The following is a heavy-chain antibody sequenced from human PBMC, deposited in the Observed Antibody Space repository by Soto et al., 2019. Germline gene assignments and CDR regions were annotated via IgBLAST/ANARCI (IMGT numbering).Heavy chain of an antibody. Sequence: EVQLVESGGGLVKPGGSLRLSCAAFGFTFSDYAMSWVRPAPGKCLEWVSSLNTNSYDIYYGDSVKGRFTTYRDNAQNSLYLQMNSLRVEDTAVYYCGRRGPAVGVTGPSDYWGQGNLVIVSS. CDR3: GRRGPAVGVTGPSDY. J-gene: IGHJ4*02. D-gene: IGHD1-26*01. CDR1: GFTFSDYA. V-gene: IGHV3-21*01. CDR2: LNTNSYDI.